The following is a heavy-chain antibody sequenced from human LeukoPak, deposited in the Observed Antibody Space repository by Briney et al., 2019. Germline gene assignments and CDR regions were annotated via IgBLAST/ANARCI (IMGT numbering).Heavy chain of an antibody. D-gene: IGHD5-12*01. J-gene: IGHJ3*02. CDR1: GYSFTSYW. V-gene: IGHV5-51*01. CDR3: ARVSRYSGYEGDAFDI. CDR2: IYPGDSDT. Sequence: GESLNISCKGSGYSFTSYWIGWVRQMPGKGLEWMGIIYPGDSDTRYGPSFQGQVTISVDKSISTAYLQWSNLKASDTAMYYCARVSRYSGYEGDAFDIWGQGTTVTVSS.